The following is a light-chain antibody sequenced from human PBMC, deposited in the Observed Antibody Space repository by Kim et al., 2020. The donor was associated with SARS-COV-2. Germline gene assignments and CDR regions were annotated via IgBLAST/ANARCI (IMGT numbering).Light chain of an antibody. V-gene: IGKV1-33*01. Sequence: DIQMTQSPSSLSASAGDRVTITCQASQDISSYLHWFQQKPGKAPKLLIYDASNLETGVPSRFSGSGSGTDFTFTITSLQPEDVATYFSVYYVSLPVTFVGGSK. CDR2: DAS. CDR1: QDISSY. CDR3: VYYVSLPVT. J-gene: IGKJ4*02.